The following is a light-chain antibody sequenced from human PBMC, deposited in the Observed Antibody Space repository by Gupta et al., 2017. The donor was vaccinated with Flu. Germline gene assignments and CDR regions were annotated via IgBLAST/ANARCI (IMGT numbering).Light chain of an antibody. J-gene: IGLJ1*01. V-gene: IGLV2-14*03. CDR2: YVN. CDR3: SRSKTSNTSNV. CDR1: SSDVGGYDY. Sequence: ITIFSAASSSDVGGYDYYSWHQQQHGKAAKHLMFYVNNRPSGVFDRFSCAKSGNTASPRTSGVQEEEEEDDYCSRSKTSNTSNVFGSGTKVTVL.